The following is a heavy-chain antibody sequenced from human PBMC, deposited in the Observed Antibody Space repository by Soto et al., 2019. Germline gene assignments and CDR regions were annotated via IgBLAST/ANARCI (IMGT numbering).Heavy chain of an antibody. D-gene: IGHD6-13*01. Sequence: GESLKISCKGSGYSFTSYWIGWVRQMPGKGLEGMGIIYPGASDTRYGPSFQGQVTISADKSISTAYLQWSSLKASDTAMYYCARAGYSSSWYWSTYYGMDVWGQGTTVTVSS. V-gene: IGHV5-51*01. J-gene: IGHJ6*02. CDR1: GYSFTSYW. CDR3: ARAGYSSSWYWSTYYGMDV. CDR2: IYPGASDT.